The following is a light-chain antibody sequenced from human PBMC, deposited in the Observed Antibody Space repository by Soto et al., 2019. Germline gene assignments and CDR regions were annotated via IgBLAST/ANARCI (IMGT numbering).Light chain of an antibody. CDR2: GNS. Sequence: QSVLTQPPSVSGAPGQRVTISCTGSRSNIGAGYDVHWYQRLPGTAPKLLIYGNSNRPSGVPDRFSGSKSGTSASLAITGLQAEDEADYYCQSYDSSLSGWVFGGGTKVTVL. V-gene: IGLV1-40*01. J-gene: IGLJ3*02. CDR3: QSYDSSLSGWV. CDR1: RSNIGAGYD.